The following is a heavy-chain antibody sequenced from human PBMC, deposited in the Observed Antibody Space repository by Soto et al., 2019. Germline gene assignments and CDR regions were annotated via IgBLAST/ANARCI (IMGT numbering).Heavy chain of an antibody. D-gene: IGHD6-6*01. J-gene: IGHJ4*02. V-gene: IGHV3-23*01. Sequence: EQVLESGGGLVQPGGSLRLSCEASGFMFNHYAMAWVRQTPGKGLEWVSVISGSTGTTYYADSVKGRFTISRDNSKNTVYLQMNSLRVEDSALYSCAKVIVLGASTLEYWGPGTRVIVSS. CDR2: ISGSTGTT. CDR3: AKVIVLGASTLEY. CDR1: GFMFNHYA.